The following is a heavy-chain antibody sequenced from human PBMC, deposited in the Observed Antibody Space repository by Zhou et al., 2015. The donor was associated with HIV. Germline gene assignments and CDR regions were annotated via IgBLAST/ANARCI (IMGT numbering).Heavy chain of an antibody. V-gene: IGHV1-69*06. D-gene: IGHD6-19*01. CDR2: ITPILGTA. CDR1: GGTFSTYT. J-gene: IGHJ2*01. Sequence: QVELVQSGAEMRKPGSSVKVSCKASGGTFSTYTISWVRQAPGQGLEWVGGITPILGTADYAQKFQGRVTITADRSTSTVYMEVRSLRSDDTAVFYCARDRGGRTRPDRGGYVRSLWGR. CDR3: ARDRGGRTRPDRGGYVRSL.